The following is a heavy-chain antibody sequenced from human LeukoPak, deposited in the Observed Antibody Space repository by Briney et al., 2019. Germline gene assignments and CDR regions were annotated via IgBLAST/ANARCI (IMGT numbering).Heavy chain of an antibody. D-gene: IGHD2-2*01. CDR1: GFTFSSYA. CDR2: ISGSGGST. J-gene: IGHJ4*02. V-gene: IGHV3-23*01. Sequence: PGGSLRLSCAASGFTFSSYAMSWVRQAPGKGLEWVSAISGSGGSTYYADSVKGRFIISRDNSKNTLYLQMNSLRAEDTAVYYCAKSAATPHCSSTSCYGGFDYWGQGTPVTVSS. CDR3: AKSAATPHCSSTSCYGGFDY.